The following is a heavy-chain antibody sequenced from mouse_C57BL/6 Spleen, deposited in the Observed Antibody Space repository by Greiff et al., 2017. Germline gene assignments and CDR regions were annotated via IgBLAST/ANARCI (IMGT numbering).Heavy chain of an antibody. J-gene: IGHJ1*03. V-gene: IGHV14-2*01. Sequence: VQLQQSGAELVKPGASVKLSCTASGFNIKDYYMHWVKQRTEQGLEWIGRIDPEDGETKYATKFQGKATITADTSSNTAYLQLSSLTSEDTAVYYCARSITKVVRGYFDVWGTGTTVTVSS. CDR1: GFNIKDYY. CDR2: IDPEDGET. D-gene: IGHD1-1*01. CDR3: ARSITKVVRGYFDV.